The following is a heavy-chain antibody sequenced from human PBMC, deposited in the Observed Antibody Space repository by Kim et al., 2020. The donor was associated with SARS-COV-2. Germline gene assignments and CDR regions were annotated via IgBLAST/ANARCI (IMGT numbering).Heavy chain of an antibody. CDR3: ARNKGRSGGSGPFDY. D-gene: IGHD2-15*01. Sequence: SLKSRVTISVDTSKNQFSLNLSSVTAADTAVYYCARNKGRSGGSGPFDYWGQGTRVTVSS. J-gene: IGHJ4*02. V-gene: IGHV4-30-2*04.